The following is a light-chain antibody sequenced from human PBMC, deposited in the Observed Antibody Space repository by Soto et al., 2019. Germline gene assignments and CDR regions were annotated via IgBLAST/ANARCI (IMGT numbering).Light chain of an antibody. Sequence: IHMTHSPSSLSASVLYRVTITFLSIQGIRNDLFWYHQKPGTAPKRLIYAASSLQRGVPSRFSGSGSGTEFTLTISGLQPDDFASYYCQQYYSSWTFGQGTKVDI. CDR2: AAS. CDR1: QGIRND. V-gene: IGKV1-17*01. CDR3: QQYYSSWT. J-gene: IGKJ1*01.